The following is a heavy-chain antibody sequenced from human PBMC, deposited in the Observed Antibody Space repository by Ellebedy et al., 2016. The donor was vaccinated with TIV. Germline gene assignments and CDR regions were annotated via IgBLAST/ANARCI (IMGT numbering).Heavy chain of an antibody. CDR1: GGSFSGYY. D-gene: IGHD1-26*01. V-gene: IGHV4-34*01. J-gene: IGHJ4*02. Sequence: SETLSLTXAVYGGSFSGYYWSWIRQPPGKGLEWIGEINHSGSTNYNPSLKSRVTISVDTSKNQFSLKLSSVTAADTAVYYCARDPIVGATFWGQGTLVTVSS. CDR2: INHSGST. CDR3: ARDPIVGATF.